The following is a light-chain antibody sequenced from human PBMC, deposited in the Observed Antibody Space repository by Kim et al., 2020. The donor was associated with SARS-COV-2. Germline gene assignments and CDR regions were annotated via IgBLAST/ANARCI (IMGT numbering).Light chain of an antibody. V-gene: IGKV3-11*01. J-gene: IGKJ3*01. CDR2: DAS. CDR1: QGVSSY. Sequence: PGERATLSCRASQGVSSYLAWYQQKPGQAPRLLIYDASNRATGIPARFSGSGSGTDFTLTISSLEPEDFAVYYCLQRSIWPPLFTFGPGTKVDIK. CDR3: LQRSIWPPLFT.